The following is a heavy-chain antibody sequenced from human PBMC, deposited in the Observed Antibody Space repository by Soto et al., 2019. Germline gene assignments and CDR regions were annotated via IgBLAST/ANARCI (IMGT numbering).Heavy chain of an antibody. CDR3: AKAFCDTATCLPSAS. CDR1: GFTLRRYG. V-gene: IGHV3-23*01. Sequence: DVQLLESGGGLVQPGGSLRLSCAASGFTLRRYGMHWVRQAPGKGLEWVASISETGDSKKYADSVKGRFTISRDNSKKKLYLKMKSLRAEDTAVYFCAKAFCDTATCLPSASWGQGTLVTVS. J-gene: IGHJ5*02. CDR2: ISETGDSK. D-gene: IGHD2-21*01.